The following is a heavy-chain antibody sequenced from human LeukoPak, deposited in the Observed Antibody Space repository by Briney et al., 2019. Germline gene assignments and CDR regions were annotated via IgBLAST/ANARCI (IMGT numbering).Heavy chain of an antibody. Sequence: GGSLRLSCAASGFTFNKFAMTWVRQAPEKGLEWVSTIADAGTYYADSVKGRFIISRDNSKNMLYLQLNSLRADDTAMYYCAKNLGPFDVRGQGTMVTVSS. D-gene: IGHD3-16*01. J-gene: IGHJ3*01. CDR2: IADAGT. V-gene: IGHV3-23*01. CDR3: AKNLGPFDV. CDR1: GFTFNKFA.